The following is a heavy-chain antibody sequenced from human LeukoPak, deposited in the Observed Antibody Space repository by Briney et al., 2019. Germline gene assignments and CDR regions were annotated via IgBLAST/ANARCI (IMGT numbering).Heavy chain of an antibody. J-gene: IGHJ5*02. CDR3: AKDIRAVAFGWFDP. V-gene: IGHV3-9*01. CDR1: GFTFDDYA. CDR2: ISWNSGSI. D-gene: IGHD6-19*01. Sequence: PGRSLRLSCAASGFTFDDYAMHWVRQAPGKGLEWVSGISWNSGSIGYADSVKGRFTISRDNAKNSLYLQMNSLRAEDTALYYCAKDIRAVAFGWFDPWGQGTLVTVSS.